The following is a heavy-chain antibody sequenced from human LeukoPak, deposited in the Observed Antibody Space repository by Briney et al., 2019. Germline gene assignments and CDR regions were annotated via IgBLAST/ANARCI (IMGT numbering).Heavy chain of an antibody. Sequence: PSQTLSLTCAISGDSVSSNSGAWNWIRPSPSSGLEWLGRTYYRSKWFFDYAVSLKGRIIISPDTSKNQFSLQLNSVTPEDTAVYFCAKQGGGSDYWGQGTLVTVSS. CDR2: TYYRSKWFF. D-gene: IGHD3-16*01. V-gene: IGHV6-1*01. CDR3: AKQGGGSDY. J-gene: IGHJ4*02. CDR1: GDSVSSNSGA.